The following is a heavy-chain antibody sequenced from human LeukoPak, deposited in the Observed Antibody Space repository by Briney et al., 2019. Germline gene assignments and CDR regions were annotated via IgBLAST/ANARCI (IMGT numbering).Heavy chain of an antibody. J-gene: IGHJ4*02. CDR1: GFTFSSYG. CDR3: AKDPTPGYSSSWYCRD. Sequence: GGSLRLSCAASGFTFSSYGMHWVRQAPGKGLEWVAFIRYDGSNKYYADSVKGRFTISRDNSKNTLYLQMNSLSAEDTAVYYCAKDPTPGYSSSWYCRDWGQGTLVTVSS. V-gene: IGHV3-30*02. CDR2: IRYDGSNK. D-gene: IGHD6-13*01.